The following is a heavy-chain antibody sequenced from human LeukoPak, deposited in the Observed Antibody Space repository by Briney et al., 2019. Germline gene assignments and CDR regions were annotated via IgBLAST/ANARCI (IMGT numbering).Heavy chain of an antibody. V-gene: IGHV4-59*01. J-gene: IGHJ5*02. D-gene: IGHD6-19*01. Sequence: SETLSLTCTVSGGSISSYYWSWIRQPPGKGLEWIGYIYYSGSTNYNPSLKSRVTISVDTSKNQFSLKLSSVTAADTAVYYCARTSGWSNWFDHWGQGTLVTVSS. CDR1: GGSISSYY. CDR3: ARTSGWSNWFDH. CDR2: IYYSGST.